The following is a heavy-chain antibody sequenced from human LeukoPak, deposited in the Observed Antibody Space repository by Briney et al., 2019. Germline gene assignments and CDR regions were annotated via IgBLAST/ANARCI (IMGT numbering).Heavy chain of an antibody. Sequence: PGGSLRLSCAASGFTFSSYAMHWVRQAPGKGLEWVALIWYDGSSKYYADSVKGRFTISRDNSKNTLYMQMNSLRAEDTAVYYCARDLGWSSPGDYWGQGTLVIVSS. CDR1: GFTFSSYA. V-gene: IGHV3-33*08. J-gene: IGHJ4*02. CDR2: IWYDGSSK. CDR3: ARDLGWSSPGDY. D-gene: IGHD7-27*01.